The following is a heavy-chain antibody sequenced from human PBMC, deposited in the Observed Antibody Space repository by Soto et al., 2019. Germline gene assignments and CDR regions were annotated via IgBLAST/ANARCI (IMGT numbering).Heavy chain of an antibody. Sequence: QVQLVQSGTEVKKPGSSVKVSCKASGGTFRNYPINWVRQAPGQGLEWMGSIFPLTDIPDYAQNFQARLTISADKSTSKAYMELSRLTSDNTAMYFCARGPLVVLNYFESWGQGTLVTVSS. CDR1: GGTFRNYP. J-gene: IGHJ4*02. CDR3: ARGPLVVLNYFES. CDR2: IFPLTDIP. V-gene: IGHV1-69*02.